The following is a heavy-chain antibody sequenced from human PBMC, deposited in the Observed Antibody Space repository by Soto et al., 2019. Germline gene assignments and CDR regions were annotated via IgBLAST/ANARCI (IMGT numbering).Heavy chain of an antibody. J-gene: IGHJ5*02. CDR2: IYYRGST. V-gene: IGHV4-30-4*01. D-gene: IGHD3-10*01. CDR1: GDSISSGDYY. Sequence: QVQLQESGTVLVKPSQNLYLTCTVSGDSISSGDYYWSWIRQPPRKDLEWIGYIYYRGSTYYNQSLKSLVTISVDTSKNQYSLKLSSVTDADTAVYYCARAGYYGSGSYKAWGQGTLVTVSS. CDR3: ARAGYYGSGSYKA.